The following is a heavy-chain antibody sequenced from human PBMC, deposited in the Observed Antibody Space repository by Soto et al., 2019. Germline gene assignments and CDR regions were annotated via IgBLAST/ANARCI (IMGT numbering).Heavy chain of an antibody. D-gene: IGHD6-19*01. CDR1: GGSISSSNW. Sequence: QLQLQESGPGLVKPSGTLSLTCAVSGGSISSSNWWNWVRQPPGKGLEWIGEISQSGSPNYNPSPKSRITISIDKAKNYFSPRLDSVTAADTAVYYCAREVSGGQAFDYWGQGTLVTVSS. CDR3: AREVSGGQAFDY. V-gene: IGHV4-4*02. J-gene: IGHJ4*02. CDR2: ISQSGSP.